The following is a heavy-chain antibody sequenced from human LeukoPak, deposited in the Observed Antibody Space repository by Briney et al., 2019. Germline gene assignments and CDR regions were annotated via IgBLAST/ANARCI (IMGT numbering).Heavy chain of an antibody. CDR3: AAVRGETVGDY. D-gene: IGHD3-10*02. J-gene: IGHJ4*02. Sequence: SETLSLTCTVSGGSISSGGYYWSWIRQHPGKGLEWIGYIYYSGSTYYDPSLKSRVTISVDTSKNQFSLKLSSVTAADTAGYYCAAVRGETVGDYWGQGPLATVP. V-gene: IGHV4-31*03. CDR1: GGSISSGGYY. CDR2: IYYSGST.